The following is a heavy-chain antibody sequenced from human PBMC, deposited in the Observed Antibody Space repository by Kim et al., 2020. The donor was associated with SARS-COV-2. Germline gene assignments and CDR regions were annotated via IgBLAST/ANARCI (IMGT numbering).Heavy chain of an antibody. Sequence: SETLSLTCTVSGGSISSHSWSWIRQPPGKGLEWIGYTYYSGSTNYNPSLKSRVTISVDTSKNQFSLKLSSVTGADAAVAECARDSIGQWSSTSCSLHFD. D-gene: IGHD2-2*01. CDR2: TYYSGST. J-gene: IGHJ4*01. CDR3: ARDSIGQWSSTSCSLHFD. V-gene: IGHV4-59*11. CDR1: GGSISSHS.